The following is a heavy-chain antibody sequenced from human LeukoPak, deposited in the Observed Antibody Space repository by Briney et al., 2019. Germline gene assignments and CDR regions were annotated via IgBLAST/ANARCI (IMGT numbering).Heavy chain of an antibody. Sequence: PGGSLRLSCAASGFTFSSFSMNWVRHAPGEGLEWVSSISSSCSYIHHADSEKGRFTIPRDNDKNSLYLQMNSLRAEDTAVYYCPRDLGQWLVPDFDYWAQGTLVTVSS. CDR1: GFTFSSFS. D-gene: IGHD6-19*01. V-gene: IGHV3-21*01. J-gene: IGHJ4*02. CDR3: PRDLGQWLVPDFDY. CDR2: ISSSCSYI.